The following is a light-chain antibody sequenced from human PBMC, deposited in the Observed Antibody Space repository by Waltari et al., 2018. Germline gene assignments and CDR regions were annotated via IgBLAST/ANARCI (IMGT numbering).Light chain of an antibody. CDR2: YDK. CDR1: IIASKS. Sequence: SYVLTQPPSVSVAPGMTARITCGGNIIASKSVHWYRQSPGQAPVLVIFYDKDRPARIPERFSGSNSGTTATLTISRVEAGDEADYYCQVWDSSTSHVVFGAGTKLTVL. CDR3: QVWDSSTSHVV. V-gene: IGLV3-21*01. J-gene: IGLJ2*01.